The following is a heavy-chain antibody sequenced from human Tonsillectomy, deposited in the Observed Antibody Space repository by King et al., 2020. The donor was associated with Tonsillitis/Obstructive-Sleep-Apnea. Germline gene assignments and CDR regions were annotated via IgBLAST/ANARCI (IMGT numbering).Heavy chain of an antibody. CDR2: IWYDGSNK. J-gene: IGHJ4*02. CDR3: ARGVGYDSSGYSFDY. Sequence: VQLVESGGGVVQPGRSLRLSCAASGFTFNTYGMHWVRQAPGKGLEWVALIWYDGSNKYYADSVKGRFTIPRDNSRNTLYLQMNSLRAEDTAVYYCARGVGYDSSGYSFDYWGQGTLVTVSS. CDR1: GFTFNTYG. V-gene: IGHV3-33*01. D-gene: IGHD3-22*01.